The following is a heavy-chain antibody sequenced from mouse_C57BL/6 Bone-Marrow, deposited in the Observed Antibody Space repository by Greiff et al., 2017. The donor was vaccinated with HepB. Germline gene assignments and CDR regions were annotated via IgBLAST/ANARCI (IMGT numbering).Heavy chain of an antibody. CDR2: IDPANGNT. V-gene: IGHV14-3*01. Sequence: VQLKQSVAELVRPGASVKLSCTASGFNIKNTYMHWVKQRPEQGLEWIGRIDPANGNTKYAPKFQGKATITADTSSNTAYLQLSSLTSEDTAIYYCAIPPLLRFSWFAYWGQGTLVTVSA. CDR3: AIPPLLRFSWFAY. CDR1: GFNIKNTY. D-gene: IGHD1-1*01. J-gene: IGHJ3*01.